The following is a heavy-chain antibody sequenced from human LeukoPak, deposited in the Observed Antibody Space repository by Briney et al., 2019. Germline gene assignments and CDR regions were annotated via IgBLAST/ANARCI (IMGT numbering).Heavy chain of an antibody. V-gene: IGHV5-10-1*01. Sequence: GESLRTSCKASGYSFTISWISWVRQMPGKGLEWMGRIDPSDSYTNYSPSFQGHVTISADKSISTAYLQWSSLKASDSAMYYCARLSDSRHLFDYWGQGTLVTVSS. J-gene: IGHJ4*02. CDR1: GYSFTISW. CDR2: IDPSDSYT. CDR3: ARLSDSRHLFDY. D-gene: IGHD4-11*01.